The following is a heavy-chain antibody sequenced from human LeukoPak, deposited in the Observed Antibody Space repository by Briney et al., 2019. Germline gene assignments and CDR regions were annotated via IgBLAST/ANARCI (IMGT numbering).Heavy chain of an antibody. Sequence: GGSLRLSCAASGFTFSSYGMHWVRQAPGKGLKWVSFIRYDGNPTYCADSVKGRFTISRDNSKNMVYMQMNSLRVEDTAVYYCAKDFTYGPDHWGQGTLVSVSS. CDR3: AKDFTYGPDH. CDR1: GFTFSSYG. D-gene: IGHD3-10*01. V-gene: IGHV3-30*02. CDR2: IRYDGNPT. J-gene: IGHJ4*02.